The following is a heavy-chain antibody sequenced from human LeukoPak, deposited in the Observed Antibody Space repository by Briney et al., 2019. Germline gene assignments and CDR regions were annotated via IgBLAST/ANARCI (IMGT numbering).Heavy chain of an antibody. V-gene: IGHV3-21*01. Sequence: PGGSLRLSCAASGFTFSSYSMNWVRQAPGKGQERVSSISSSSSYIYYADSVKGRFTISRDNAKNSLYLQMNSLRAEDTAVYYCARVLGYSYGTLIYYGMDVRGQGTTVTVSS. D-gene: IGHD5-18*01. CDR1: GFTFSSYS. CDR2: ISSSSSYI. J-gene: IGHJ6*02. CDR3: ARVLGYSYGTLIYYGMDV.